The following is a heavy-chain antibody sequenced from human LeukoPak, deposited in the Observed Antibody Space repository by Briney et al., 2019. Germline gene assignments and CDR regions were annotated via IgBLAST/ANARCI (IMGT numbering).Heavy chain of an antibody. CDR1: GFTFSSYG. Sequence: GGSLRLSCAASGFTFSSYGMHWVRQAPGKGLEWVAFIRYDGSNKYYADSVKGRFTISRDNSKNTLYLQMNSLRAEDTAVYYCARDRDIVVVVSAFDIWGQGTMVTVSS. CDR3: ARDRDIVVVVSAFDI. V-gene: IGHV3-30*02. J-gene: IGHJ3*02. CDR2: IRYDGSNK. D-gene: IGHD2-15*01.